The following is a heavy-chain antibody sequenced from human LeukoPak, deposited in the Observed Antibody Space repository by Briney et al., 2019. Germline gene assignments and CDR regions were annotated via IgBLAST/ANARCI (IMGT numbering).Heavy chain of an antibody. D-gene: IGHD3-10*01. CDR3: AADREGFGELFDY. CDR1: GFTFTSSA. J-gene: IGHJ4*02. V-gene: IGHV1-58*02. Sequence: GTSVKVSCKASGFTFTSSAMQWVRQARGQRLEWIGWIVVGSGNTNYAQKFQERVTITRDMSTSTAYMELSSLRSEDTAVYYCAADREGFGELFDYWGQGTLVTVPS. CDR2: IVVGSGNT.